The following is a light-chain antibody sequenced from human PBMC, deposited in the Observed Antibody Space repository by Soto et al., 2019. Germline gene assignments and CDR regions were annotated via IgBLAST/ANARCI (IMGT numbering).Light chain of an antibody. CDR2: GAT. V-gene: IGKV3-20*01. Sequence: EIVLTQSPGTLSLSPGEEATLSCRASQSVDSNYLAWYQQKAGQTPRLIIYGATGRADGIPHRFSGSGFGTDFTLTISSLQAEDVAVYYCQQYYSTLTFGGGTKVDIK. CDR1: QSVDSNY. J-gene: IGKJ4*01. CDR3: QQYYSTLT.